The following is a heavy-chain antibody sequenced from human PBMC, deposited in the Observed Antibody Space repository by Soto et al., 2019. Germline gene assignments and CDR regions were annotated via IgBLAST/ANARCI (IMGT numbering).Heavy chain of an antibody. D-gene: IGHD3-22*01. CDR2: ISAYNGNT. CDR1: GYTFTSYG. V-gene: IGHV1-18*01. J-gene: IGHJ4*02. Sequence: ASVKVSCKASGYTFTSYGISWVRQAPGQGLEWMGWISAYNGNTNYAQKLQGRVTMTTDTSTSTAYMELRSLRSDDTAVYYCARIAPPAYYYDSSGYFDYWGQGTLVTVSS. CDR3: ARIAPPAYYYDSSGYFDY.